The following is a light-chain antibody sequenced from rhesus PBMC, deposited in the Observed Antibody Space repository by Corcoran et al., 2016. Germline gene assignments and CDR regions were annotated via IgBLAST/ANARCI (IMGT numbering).Light chain of an antibody. V-gene: IGKV1-28*03. CDR1: QGISSY. CDR2: DAS. Sequence: DIQMTQSPSSLSASVGDTVTITCRASQGISSYLNWFQQKPGKAPKLLIYDASSLESGVPSRFSGSGSGTDFTLTISSLQPEDVAAYYCLQHNSYPCTFGPGTKLDIK. J-gene: IGKJ3*01. CDR3: LQHNSYPCT.